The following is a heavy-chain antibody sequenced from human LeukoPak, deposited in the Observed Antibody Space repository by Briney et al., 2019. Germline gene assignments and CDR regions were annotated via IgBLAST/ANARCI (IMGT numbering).Heavy chain of an antibody. Sequence: PGGSLRLSCAASGFTFSSYGMHWVRQAPGKGLEWVAVISYDGSNKYYADSVKGRFTISRDNSKNTLYLQMNSLRAEDTAVYYCAKNYYGSGSYSPGYWGQGTLVTVSS. J-gene: IGHJ4*02. CDR3: AKNYYGSGSYSPGY. D-gene: IGHD3-10*01. CDR2: ISYDGSNK. V-gene: IGHV3-30*18. CDR1: GFTFSSYG.